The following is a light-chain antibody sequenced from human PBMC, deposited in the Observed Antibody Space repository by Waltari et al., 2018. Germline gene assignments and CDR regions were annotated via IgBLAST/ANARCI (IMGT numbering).Light chain of an antibody. V-gene: IGLV2-14*01. CDR3: SSYTTSSTRV. CDR1: SCDVGGYNY. J-gene: IGLJ1*01. CDR2: DVS. Sequence: QSALTQPASMSGSPGQSITISCTGTSCDVGGYNYVSWYQKHPGKAPKFMIYDVSNRPSGVSNRFSGSKSGNTASLTISGLQAEDEADYYCSSYTTSSTRVFGTGTKVTVL.